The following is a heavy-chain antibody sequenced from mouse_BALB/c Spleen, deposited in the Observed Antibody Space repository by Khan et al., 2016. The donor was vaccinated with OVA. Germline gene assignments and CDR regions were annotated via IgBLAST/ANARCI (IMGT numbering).Heavy chain of an antibody. J-gene: IGHJ4*01. CDR3: TRGSYDGYYYYYAMDY. CDR1: GFTFSSYG. D-gene: IGHD2-3*01. V-gene: IGHV5-6-3*01. Sequence: EGQLVEAGGGLVQPGGSLKLSCAASGFTFSSYGMSWVRQTPDKRLELVATINSNGGITYYPDSVKGRFTMSRDKHKNTRYLQMNSLKSEDTAMYYCTRGSYDGYYYYYAMDYWGQGTSVTVSS. CDR2: INSNGGIT.